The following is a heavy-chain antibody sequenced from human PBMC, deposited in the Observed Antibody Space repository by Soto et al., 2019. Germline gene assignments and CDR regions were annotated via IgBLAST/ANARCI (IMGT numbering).Heavy chain of an antibody. J-gene: IGHJ6*02. CDR1: GFTFSSYA. CDR3: ARDLEDV. V-gene: IGHV3-30-3*01. Sequence: QVQLVESGGGVVQPGRSLRLSCAASGFTFSSYAMHWVRQAPGKGLEWVAVISYDGSNKYYADSVKGRFTISRDNSKNTLYPQMNSLRAEDTAVYYCARDLEDVWGQGTTVTVSS. CDR2: ISYDGSNK.